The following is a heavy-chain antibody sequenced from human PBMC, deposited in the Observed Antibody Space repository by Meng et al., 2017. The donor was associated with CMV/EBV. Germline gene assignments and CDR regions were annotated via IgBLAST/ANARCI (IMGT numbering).Heavy chain of an antibody. V-gene: IGHV1-2*02. D-gene: IGHD3-22*01. CDR2: INPNSGGT. CDR1: GYTFTGYY. J-gene: IGHJ3*02. Sequence: ASVKVSCKASGYTFTGYYMLWVRQAPGQGLEWMGWINPNSGGTNYAQKFQGRVTMTRDTSISTAYMELSRLRSDDTAVYYCARASSGYGSAFDIWGQGTMVTVSS. CDR3: ARASSGYGSAFDI.